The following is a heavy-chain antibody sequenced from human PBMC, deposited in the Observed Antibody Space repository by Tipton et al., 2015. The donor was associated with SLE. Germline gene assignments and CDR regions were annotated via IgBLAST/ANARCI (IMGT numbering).Heavy chain of an antibody. J-gene: IGHJ4*02. CDR3: ARVGYCSGGSCFDY. CDR2: IRYDGSNK. CDR1: GFTFSSYG. Sequence: SLRLSCAASGFTFSSYGMHWVRQAPGKGLEWVAFIRYDGSNKYYADSVKGRFTISRDNSKNTLYLQMNSLRAEDTAVYYCARVGYCSGGSCFDYWGQGTLVTVSS. V-gene: IGHV3-30*02. D-gene: IGHD2-15*01.